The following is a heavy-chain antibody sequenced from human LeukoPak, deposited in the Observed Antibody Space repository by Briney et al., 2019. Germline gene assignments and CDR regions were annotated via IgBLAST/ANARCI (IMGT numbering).Heavy chain of an antibody. D-gene: IGHD3-10*01. V-gene: IGHV4-4*07. CDR2: IYTSGST. CDR3: ARDKGSGSYYQYYYYYMDV. Sequence: PSETLSLTCTVSGGSISSYYWSWIRQPAGKGLEWIGRIYTSGSTNYNPSLKSRVTMSVDTSKNQFSLKLSSVTAADTAVHYCARDKGSGSYYQYYYYYMDVWGKGTMVTVSS. CDR1: GGSISSYY. J-gene: IGHJ6*03.